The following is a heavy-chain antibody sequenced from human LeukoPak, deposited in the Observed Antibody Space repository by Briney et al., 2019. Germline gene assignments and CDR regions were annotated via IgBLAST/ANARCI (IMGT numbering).Heavy chain of an antibody. Sequence: GGSLRLSCVASEFTFNNYAMAWVRQGLGKGLEWVSSISGSGGNTHYADSVKGRFTISRDNSKNTLCLQMNSLRAEDTAVYYCAKEIWPTVTTPGHTHFDYWGQGTLVTVSS. CDR3: AKEIWPTVTTPGHTHFDY. J-gene: IGHJ4*02. D-gene: IGHD4-17*01. V-gene: IGHV3-23*01. CDR2: ISGSGGNT. CDR1: EFTFNNYA.